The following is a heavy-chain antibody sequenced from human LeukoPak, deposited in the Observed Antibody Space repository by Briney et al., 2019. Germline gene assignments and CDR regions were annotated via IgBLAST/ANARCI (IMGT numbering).Heavy chain of an antibody. CDR1: GGSISAYR. D-gene: IGHD3-16*01. J-gene: IGHJ4*02. CDR3: ARVGDYALKD. Sequence: SETLSLTCTVSGGSISAYRRSWIRQSAGKGLEWIGLIYTSGSTNYNPSLKSRVTMSVDTSKNQFSLKLSSVTAADTAVYYCARVGDYALKDWGQGTLVTVSS. CDR2: IYTSGST. V-gene: IGHV4-4*07.